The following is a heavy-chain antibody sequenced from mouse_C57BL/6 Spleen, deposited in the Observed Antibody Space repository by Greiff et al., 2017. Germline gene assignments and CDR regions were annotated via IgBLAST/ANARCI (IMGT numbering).Heavy chain of an antibody. J-gene: IGHJ1*03. CDR1: GFTFSSYA. Sequence: EVKLQESGGGLVKPGGSLKLSCAASGFTFSSYAMSWVRQTPEKRLEWVATISDGGSYTYYPDNVKGRFTISRDNAKNNLYLQMSHLKSEDTAMYYCALLPTNRYFDVWGTGTTVTVSS. D-gene: IGHD2-1*01. CDR3: ALLPTNRYFDV. V-gene: IGHV5-4*03. CDR2: ISDGGSYT.